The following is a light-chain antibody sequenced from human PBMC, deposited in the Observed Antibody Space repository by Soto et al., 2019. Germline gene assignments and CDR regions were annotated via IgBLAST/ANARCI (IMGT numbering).Light chain of an antibody. CDR2: GAS. V-gene: IGKV3-20*01. J-gene: IGKJ5*01. CDR1: QSVSSSY. Sequence: EIVLTQSPGTLSLSPGERATLSCRASQSVSSSYLAWYQQKPGQAHRLLIYGASSRATGIPDRFSGSGSGTDFTLTISRLEPEDFAVYYCQQYGSSRSTFGPGTRLEIK. CDR3: QQYGSSRST.